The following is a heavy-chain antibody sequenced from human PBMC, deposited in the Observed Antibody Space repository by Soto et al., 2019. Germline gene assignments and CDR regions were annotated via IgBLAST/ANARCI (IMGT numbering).Heavy chain of an antibody. D-gene: IGHD1-1*01. V-gene: IGHV4-59*08. J-gene: IGHJ4*02. CDR1: GGSISSYY. CDR2: IYYSGST. Sequence: SETLSLTCTVSGGSISSYYWSWIRQPPGKGLEWIGYIYYSGSTNYNPSLKSRVTISVDTSKNHFSLKLSSVTAADTAVYYCARSESNWDGFDYWGQGTLVTVSS. CDR3: ARSESNWDGFDY.